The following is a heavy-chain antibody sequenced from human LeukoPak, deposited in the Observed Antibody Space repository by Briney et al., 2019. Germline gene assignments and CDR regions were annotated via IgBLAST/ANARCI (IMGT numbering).Heavy chain of an antibody. CDR1: GYSISSGYY. Sequence: SETLSLTCTVSGYSISSGYYWGWIRQPPGKGLEWIGEINHSGSTYYNPSLKSRVTISVDTSKNQFSLKLSSVTAADTAVYYCARGLGGMVRGVIFDYWGQGTLVTVSS. V-gene: IGHV4-38-2*02. D-gene: IGHD3-10*01. CDR2: INHSGST. CDR3: ARGLGGMVRGVIFDY. J-gene: IGHJ4*02.